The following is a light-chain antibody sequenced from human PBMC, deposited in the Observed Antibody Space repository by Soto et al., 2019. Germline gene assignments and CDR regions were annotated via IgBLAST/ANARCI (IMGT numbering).Light chain of an antibody. CDR2: GAS. CDR1: QSVSSN. V-gene: IGKV3D-15*01. J-gene: IGKJ4*01. CDR3: QQYNNSPLT. Sequence: EIVMTQSPATLSVSPGERATLSCRASQSVSSNLAWYQQKPGQAPRLLIYGASTRATGIPARFSGSGSGTEFTLTFSTLQSEDFAVYYCQQYNNSPLTFSGGTKVEIK.